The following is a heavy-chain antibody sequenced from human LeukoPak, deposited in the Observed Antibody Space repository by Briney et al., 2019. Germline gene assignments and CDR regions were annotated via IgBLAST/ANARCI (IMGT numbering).Heavy chain of an antibody. D-gene: IGHD5-18*01. Sequence: GGSLRLSCAASGFTFSSYVMNWVRQAPGKGLEWVSGISASGGSTYYADSVRGRFAISRDNSENTLYLQMSSLRAEDTAVYYCARISKGGYKSGRRDPPYYFDYWGQGTLVPVSS. J-gene: IGHJ4*02. CDR2: ISASGGST. CDR3: ARISKGGYKSGRRDPPYYFDY. V-gene: IGHV3-23*01. CDR1: GFTFSSYV.